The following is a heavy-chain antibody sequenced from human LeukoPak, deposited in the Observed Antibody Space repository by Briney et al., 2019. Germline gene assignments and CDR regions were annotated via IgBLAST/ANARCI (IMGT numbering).Heavy chain of an antibody. V-gene: IGHV4-61*02. J-gene: IGHJ4*02. CDR1: GGSISSSNYY. CDR3: ARAVGATTYWGFDY. Sequence: PSETLSLTCTVSGGSISSSNYYWSWIRQPAGKGLEWIGRIYTSGTTNYNPSLKSRVTISIDASKNQFSLKLTSVTAADTAVYYCARAVGATTYWGFDYWGRGTLVTVSS. CDR2: IYTSGTT. D-gene: IGHD1-26*01.